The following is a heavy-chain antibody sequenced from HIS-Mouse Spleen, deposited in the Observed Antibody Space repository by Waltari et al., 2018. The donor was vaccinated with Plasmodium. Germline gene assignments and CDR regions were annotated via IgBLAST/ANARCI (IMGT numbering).Heavy chain of an antibody. Sequence: EVQLVESGGGLVQPGGSLRLSCAASGFTFSSYWMSWVRQAPGKGLEWVANIKQDGRDKYYVDSVKGRFTISRDNAKNSLYLQMNSLRAEDTAAYYCASSWYWYFDLWGRGTLVTVSS. CDR3: ASSWYWYFDL. V-gene: IGHV3-7*01. CDR2: IKQDGRDK. J-gene: IGHJ2*01. D-gene: IGHD6-13*01. CDR1: GFTFSSYW.